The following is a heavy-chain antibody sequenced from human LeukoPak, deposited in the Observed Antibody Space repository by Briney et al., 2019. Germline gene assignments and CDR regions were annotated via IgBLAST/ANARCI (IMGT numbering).Heavy chain of an antibody. D-gene: IGHD3-10*01. V-gene: IGHV3-11*01. Sequence: GGSLRLSCAASGFTFSDYYMSWIRQAPGKGLEWVSYISSSGSTIYYADSVKGRFTISRDNAKNSLYLQMNGLRAEDTAVYYCARFGSNYDSGGYYFDYWGQGTLVTVSS. CDR2: ISSSGSTI. J-gene: IGHJ4*02. CDR3: ARFGSNYDSGGYYFDY. CDR1: GFTFSDYY.